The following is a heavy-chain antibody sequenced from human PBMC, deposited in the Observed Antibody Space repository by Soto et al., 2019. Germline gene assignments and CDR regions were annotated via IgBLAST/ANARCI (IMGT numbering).Heavy chain of an antibody. CDR2: IKQDGSEK. CDR3: ARPRPYYFDTSGYTGYFFDS. D-gene: IGHD3-22*01. CDR1: GFTFSSYW. Sequence: AGGSLRLSCAASGFTFSSYWMSWVRQAPGKGLEWVANIKQDGSEKYYVDSVKGRFTISRDNAKNSLYLQMNSLRAEDTAVYYCARPRPYYFDTSGYTGYFFDSWGQGILVTVSS. V-gene: IGHV3-7*01. J-gene: IGHJ4*02.